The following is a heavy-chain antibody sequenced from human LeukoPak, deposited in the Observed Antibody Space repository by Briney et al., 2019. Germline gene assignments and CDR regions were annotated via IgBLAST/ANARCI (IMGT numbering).Heavy chain of an antibody. CDR2: ISAYNGNT. Sequence: ASVKVSCKASGYTFTSYGISWVRQAPGQGLEWMGWISAYNGNTNYAQKLQGRVTMTTDTSTSTAYMELRSLRSDDTAVYYCARDGHSSSWYTPRYYFDYWGQGTLVTVSS. CDR1: GYTFTSYG. CDR3: ARDGHSSSWYTPRYYFDY. V-gene: IGHV1-18*01. J-gene: IGHJ4*02. D-gene: IGHD6-13*01.